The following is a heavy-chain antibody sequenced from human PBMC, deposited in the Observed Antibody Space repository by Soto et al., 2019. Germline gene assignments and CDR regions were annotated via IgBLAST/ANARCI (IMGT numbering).Heavy chain of an antibody. Sequence: LSLTCTVSGDSITGSYWSWIRQPPGKTLEWIGYIYHSGTTTYSPSLKSRVSISVDTSKNQFSLRLTSVIAADTAVYYCARDMPYAAGSLAGCDYWGQGSLVTVSS. J-gene: IGHJ4*02. V-gene: IGHV4-59*01. CDR1: GDSITGSY. CDR2: IYHSGTT. D-gene: IGHD1-26*01. CDR3: ARDMPYAAGSLAGCDY.